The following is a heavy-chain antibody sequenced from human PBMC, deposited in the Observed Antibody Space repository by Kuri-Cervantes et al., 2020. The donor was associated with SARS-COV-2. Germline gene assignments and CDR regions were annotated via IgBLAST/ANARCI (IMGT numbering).Heavy chain of an antibody. V-gene: IGHV3-30*18. D-gene: IGHD3-3*01. Sequence: GESLKISCAASGFTFNTYGIHWVRQAPGKGLEWVAVISFNGGDKYYSDSVKGRFTISRDNSKNTLYLQMNSLRAEDTAVYYCAKDVYDFWTAYPQASAAGDYHYYGLDVWGQGTTVTVSS. CDR1: GFTFNTYG. CDR3: AKDVYDFWTAYPQASAAGDYHYYGLDV. J-gene: IGHJ6*02. CDR2: ISFNGGDK.